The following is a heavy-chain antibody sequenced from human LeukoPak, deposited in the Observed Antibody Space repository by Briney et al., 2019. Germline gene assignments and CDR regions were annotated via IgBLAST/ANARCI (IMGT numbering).Heavy chain of an antibody. V-gene: IGHV4-31*03. CDR1: GGSISSGGYY. D-gene: IGHD3-16*02. J-gene: IGHJ6*02. CDR2: IEYSGST. CDR3: ARVSLYDYVWGSYRPYNGMDV. Sequence: PSETPSLTCSVSGGSISSGGYYWSWIRQHPGKGLEWIGNIEYSGSTYYNPSLQSRVNISVDTSKNQFSLKLSSVTAADTAVYYCARVSLYDYVWGSYRPYNGMDVWGQGTTVTVSS.